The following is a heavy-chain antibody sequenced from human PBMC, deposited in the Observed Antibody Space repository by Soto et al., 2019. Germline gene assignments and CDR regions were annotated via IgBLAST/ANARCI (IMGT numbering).Heavy chain of an antibody. V-gene: IGHV3-7*05. J-gene: IGHJ4*02. CDR3: TRDQF. CDR1: GFTSRGFW. Sequence: EGQLVQSGGGLVQPGGSLRLSCVGSGFTSRGFWMGWVRQAPGKGLEWVANIKEDATQKNYVDSVRGRFTISRDTATISLSLQMNSLRAEDTAVYYCTRDQFWGQGTLVTVSS. CDR2: IKEDATQK.